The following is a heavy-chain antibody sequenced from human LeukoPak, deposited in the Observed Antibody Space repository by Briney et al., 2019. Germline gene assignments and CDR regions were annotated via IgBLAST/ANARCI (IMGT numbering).Heavy chain of an antibody. CDR3: AKSPRGYYPVIDY. Sequence: GGSLRLSCAASGFTLSGYAMTWVRQAPGKGLEWVSGISDNGASTYYADSVKGRFTISRDNSKSTLSLQMKSLRAEDTAVYYCAKSPRGYYPVIDYWGQGTLVTVSS. CDR2: ISDNGAST. D-gene: IGHD3-22*01. J-gene: IGHJ4*02. CDR1: GFTLSGYA. V-gene: IGHV3-23*01.